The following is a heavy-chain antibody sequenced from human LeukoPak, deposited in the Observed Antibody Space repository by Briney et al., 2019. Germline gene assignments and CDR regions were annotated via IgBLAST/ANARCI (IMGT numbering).Heavy chain of an antibody. V-gene: IGHV4-59*01. CDR1: GGSISTFY. J-gene: IGHJ6*02. CDR2: YSGST. D-gene: IGHD4-17*01. Sequence: PSETLSLTCTVSGGSISTFYWSWLRQPPGKGLEWIGDYSGSTNYNPSLKSRVTISVDTSKNQFSLRLSSVTAADTAVYYCAREDPQTTVPEGLDVWGQGTTVTVSS. CDR3: AREDPQTTVPEGLDV.